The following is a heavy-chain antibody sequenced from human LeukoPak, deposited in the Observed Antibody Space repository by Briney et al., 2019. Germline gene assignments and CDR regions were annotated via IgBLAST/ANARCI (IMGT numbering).Heavy chain of an antibody. D-gene: IGHD3-16*02. Sequence: SVKVSCKASGGTFSSYAISWVRQAPGQGLEWMGGIIPIFGTANYAQKFQGRVTMTRNTSISTAYMELSSLRSEDTAVYYCARGFSSGDYVWGSYRYRRIFDYWGQGTLVTVSS. CDR1: GGTFSSYA. CDR3: ARGFSSGDYVWGSYRYRRIFDY. V-gene: IGHV1-69*05. CDR2: IIPIFGTA. J-gene: IGHJ4*02.